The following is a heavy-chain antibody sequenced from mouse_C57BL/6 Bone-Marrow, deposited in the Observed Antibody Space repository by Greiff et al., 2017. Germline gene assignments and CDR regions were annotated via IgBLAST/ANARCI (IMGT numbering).Heavy chain of an antibody. V-gene: IGHV1-63*01. CDR2: IYPGGGYT. J-gene: IGHJ2*01. CDR1: GYTFTNYW. D-gene: IGHD1-1*01. CDR3: ARYKVVAHFDY. Sequence: QVQLKESGAELVRPGTSVKMSCKASGYTFTNYWIGWAKQRPGHGLEWIGDIYPGGGYTNYNEKFKGKATLTADKSSSTAYMQFSSLTSEDSAIYYCARYKVVAHFDYWGQGTTLTVAS.